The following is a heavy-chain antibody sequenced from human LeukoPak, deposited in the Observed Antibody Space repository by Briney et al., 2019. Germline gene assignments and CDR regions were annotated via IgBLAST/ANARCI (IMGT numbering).Heavy chain of an antibody. CDR2: ISSSGSTI. D-gene: IGHD3-10*01. CDR3: AKDYPYGSGSYYNFDY. J-gene: IGHJ4*02. Sequence: GGSLRLSCAASGFTFSSYEMNWVRQAPGKGLEWVSYISSSGSTIYYADSVKGRFTISRDNSKNTLYLQMNSLRAEDTAVYYCAKDYPYGSGSYYNFDYWGQGTLVTVSS. V-gene: IGHV3-48*03. CDR1: GFTFSSYE.